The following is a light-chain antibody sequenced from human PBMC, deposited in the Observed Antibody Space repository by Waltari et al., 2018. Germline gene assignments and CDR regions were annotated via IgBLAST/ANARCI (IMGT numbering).Light chain of an antibody. CDR2: EVS. CDR3: MQAIQVPLT. J-gene: IGKJ5*01. V-gene: IGKV2D-29*01. CDR1: QSLLHANGKTY. Sequence: DIVMTQTPLSLSVTPGQPASISCESNQSLLHANGKTYLYWYLQKPGQPPQLLMYEVSYRFSGVPDRFSGSGSGTDFTLKISRVEPEDVGVYYCMQAIQVPLTFGQGTRLDIK.